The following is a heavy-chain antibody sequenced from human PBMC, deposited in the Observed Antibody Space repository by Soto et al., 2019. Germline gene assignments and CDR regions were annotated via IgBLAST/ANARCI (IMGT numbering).Heavy chain of an antibody. J-gene: IGHJ4*02. D-gene: IGHD2-8*01. V-gene: IGHV5-10-1*01. Sequence: GESLKISCKGSGYSFTSYWISWVRQMPGKGLEWMGRIDPSDSYTNYSPSFQGHVTISADKSISTAYLQWSSLRAEDTAVYYCAKARCTTSNCYVPDYWGQGTLVTISS. CDR1: GYSFTSYW. CDR2: IDPSDSYT. CDR3: AKARCTTSNCYVPDY.